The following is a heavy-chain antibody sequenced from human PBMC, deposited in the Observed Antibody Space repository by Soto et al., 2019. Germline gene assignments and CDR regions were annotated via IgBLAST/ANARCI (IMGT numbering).Heavy chain of an antibody. CDR3: ARSGEDSGYYYYGMDI. J-gene: IGHJ6*02. D-gene: IGHD3-10*01. CDR1: GGTVSSNSVA. V-gene: IGHV6-1*01. Sequence: PSQTLSLTCVGSGGTVSSNSVAWNGVRQSPSRGLEWLGRTYYRSRWYSDYAVSVRSRIDINADTSKNQVSLQLNSVTPEDTAVDYCARSGEDSGYYYYGMDIWDQGSTVTVSS. CDR2: TYYRSRWYS.